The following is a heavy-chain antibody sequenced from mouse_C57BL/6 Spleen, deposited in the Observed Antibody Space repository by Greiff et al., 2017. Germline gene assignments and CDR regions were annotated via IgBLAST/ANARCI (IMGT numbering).Heavy chain of an antibody. CDR1: GFTFSDYG. V-gene: IGHV5-17*01. CDR3: ARRAQAPFDY. Sequence: EVKLMESGGGLVKPGGSLKLSCAASGFTFSDYGMHWVRQAPEQGLEWVAYISSGSSTIYYADTVKGRFTISRDNAKNTLFLQMTSLRSEDTAIYYCARRAQAPFDYWGQGTTLTVSS. J-gene: IGHJ2*01. D-gene: IGHD3-2*02. CDR2: ISSGSSTI.